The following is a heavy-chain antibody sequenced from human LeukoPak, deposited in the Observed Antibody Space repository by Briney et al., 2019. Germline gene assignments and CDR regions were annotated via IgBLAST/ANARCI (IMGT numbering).Heavy chain of an antibody. CDR3: ARGRLVGATWSWFDP. CDR2: ISAYNGNT. Sequence: ASVKVSCKASGYTFTSYGISWVRQAPGQGLEWMGWISAYNGNTNYAQKLQGRVTMTTDTSTSTAYMELRSLRSDGTAVYYCARGRLVGATWSWFDPWGQGTLVTVSS. D-gene: IGHD1-26*01. V-gene: IGHV1-18*01. CDR1: GYTFTSYG. J-gene: IGHJ5*02.